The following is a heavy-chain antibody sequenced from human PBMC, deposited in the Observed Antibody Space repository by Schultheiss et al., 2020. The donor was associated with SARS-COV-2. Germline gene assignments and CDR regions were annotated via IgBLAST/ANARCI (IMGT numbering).Heavy chain of an antibody. CDR1: GFTFSSYG. CDR2: ISGSGGST. D-gene: IGHD5-18*01. J-gene: IGHJ4*02. V-gene: IGHV3-NL1*01. Sequence: GGSLRLSCAASGFTFSSYGMHWVRQAPGKGLEWVSTISGSGGSTYYADSVKGRFTISRDNSKNTLYLQMSSLRDEDTAVYYCSRDAGAGYYYFDSWGQGTLVTVSS. CDR3: SRDAGAGYYYFDS.